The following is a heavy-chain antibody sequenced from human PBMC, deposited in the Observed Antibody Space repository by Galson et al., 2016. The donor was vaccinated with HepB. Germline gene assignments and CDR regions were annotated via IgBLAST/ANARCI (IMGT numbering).Heavy chain of an antibody. CDR3: ARADSSSYGYYFQH. CDR2: IIPILNTA. V-gene: IGHV1-69*01. CDR1: GGTFRSYA. J-gene: IGHJ1*01. D-gene: IGHD3-22*01. Sequence: SCKASGGTFRSYAFSWVRQAPGQGLEWMGGIIPILNTAKYAQKFQGRVTTTADESSSTAYMELSSLRSEDTAVYYCARADSSSYGYYFQHWGQGTLVTVSS.